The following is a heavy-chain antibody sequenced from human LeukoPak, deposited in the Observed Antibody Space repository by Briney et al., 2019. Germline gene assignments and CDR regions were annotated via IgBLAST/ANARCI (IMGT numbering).Heavy chain of an antibody. CDR2: MNPNSGNT. Sequence: ASVKVSCKASGYTFTSYDINWVRQATGQGLEWMGWMNPNSGNTGYAQKFQGWVTMTRDTSISTAYMELSRLRSDDTAVYYCARGGTHSSSWLDYWGQGTLVTVSS. CDR1: GYTFTSYD. J-gene: IGHJ4*02. D-gene: IGHD6-13*01. V-gene: IGHV1-8*02. CDR3: ARGGTHSSSWLDY.